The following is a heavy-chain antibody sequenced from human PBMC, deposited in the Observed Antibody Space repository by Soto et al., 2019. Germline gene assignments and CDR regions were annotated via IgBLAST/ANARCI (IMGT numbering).Heavy chain of an antibody. D-gene: IGHD6-19*01. V-gene: IGHV2-26*01. CDR2: IDSSGEK. CDR3: ARRHLAVAVSPWFDP. CDR1: GLSITDSEMG. J-gene: IGHJ5*02. Sequence: QVTLKESGPVRVKPTETLTLRCTVSGLSITDSEMGVSWIRQPPGQPLEWLPHIDSSGEKSYRTFLKSRLAISKDTSKSQIVLTMTNMDPADTATYYCARRHLAVAVSPWFDPWGQGIPVTVSS.